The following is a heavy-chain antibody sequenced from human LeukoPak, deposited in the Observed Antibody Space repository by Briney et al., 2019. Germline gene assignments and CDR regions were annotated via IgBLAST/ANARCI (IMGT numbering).Heavy chain of an antibody. CDR3: ASRAPYGSGSYYNEY. V-gene: IGHV4-39*01. CDR1: GGSVSSNSYY. J-gene: IGHJ4*02. Sequence: SETLSLTCTVSGGSVSSNSYYWGWIRQPPGKGLEWIGSIYYRGSTYYNPSLKSRVTISVDTSKNQFSLKLSSVTAADTAVYYCASRAPYGSGSYYNEYWGQGTLVTVSS. D-gene: IGHD3-10*01. CDR2: IYYRGST.